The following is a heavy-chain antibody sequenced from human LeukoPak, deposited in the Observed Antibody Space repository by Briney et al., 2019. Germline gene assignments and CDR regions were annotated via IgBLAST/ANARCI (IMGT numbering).Heavy chain of an antibody. CDR1: GFTFSSYA. V-gene: IGHV3-23*01. J-gene: IGHJ4*02. CDR2: ISGSGGST. Sequence: GGSLRLSCAASGFTFSSYAMSWVRQAPGKWLEWVSAISGSGGSTYYADSVKGQFTISRDNSKNTLYLQMNSLRAEDTAVYYCAKLTGSKGISAACDSWGQGTLVTVSS. CDR3: AKLTGSKGISAACDS. D-gene: IGHD6-13*01.